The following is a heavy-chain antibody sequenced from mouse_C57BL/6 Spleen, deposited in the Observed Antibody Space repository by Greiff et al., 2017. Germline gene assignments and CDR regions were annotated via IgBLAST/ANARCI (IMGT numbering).Heavy chain of an antibody. J-gene: IGHJ4*01. CDR2: IYPGSGNT. D-gene: IGHD2-5*01. CDR3: ARGGYSNYVKSAMDY. V-gene: IGHV1-66*01. Sequence: QVQLQQSGPELVKPGASVKISCKASGYSFTSYYIHWVKQRPGQGLEWIGWIYPGSGNTKYNEKFKGKATLTADTSSSTAYMQLSSLTSEDSAVYYCARGGYSNYVKSAMDYWGQGTSVTVSS. CDR1: GYSFTSYY.